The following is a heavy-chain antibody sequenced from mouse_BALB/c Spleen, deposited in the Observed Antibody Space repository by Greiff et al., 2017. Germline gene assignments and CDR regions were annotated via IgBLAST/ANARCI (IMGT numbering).Heavy chain of an antibody. CDR2: IDPANGNT. Sequence: EVQLQQSGAELVKPGASVKLSCTASGFNFKDTYMHWVKQRPEQGLEWIGRIDPANGNTKYDPKFQGKATITADTSSNTAYLQLSSLTSEDTAVYYCARIYYDYDSGIYAMDYWGQGTSVTVSS. J-gene: IGHJ4*01. D-gene: IGHD2-4*01. CDR1: GFNFKDTY. V-gene: IGHV14-3*02. CDR3: ARIYYDYDSGIYAMDY.